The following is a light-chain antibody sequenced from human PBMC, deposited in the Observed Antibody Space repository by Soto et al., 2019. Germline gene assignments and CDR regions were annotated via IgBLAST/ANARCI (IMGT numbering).Light chain of an antibody. CDR2: EVS. Sequence: QSVLTQPASVSGSPGQSITISCTGTSSDIGGYNYVSWYQQHPGKAPKLIIFEVSNRPSGVSNRFSASKSGSTASLTISGLQAEDERDFYCSSYTRSSTWVFGGGTKLTVL. CDR1: SSDIGGYNY. CDR3: SSYTRSSTWV. V-gene: IGLV2-14*01. J-gene: IGLJ3*02.